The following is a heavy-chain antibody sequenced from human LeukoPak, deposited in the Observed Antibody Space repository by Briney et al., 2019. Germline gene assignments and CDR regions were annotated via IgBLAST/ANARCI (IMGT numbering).Heavy chain of an antibody. Sequence: GGSLRLSCAASGFTFSSYAMSWVRQAPGKGLEWVSGLSASGGLTYYADSVKGRFTISRDNAKNSLYLQMNSLRAEDTAVYYCARRRDSGSLQHFDYWGQGTLVTVSS. V-gene: IGHV3-23*01. CDR2: LSASGGLT. CDR1: GFTFSSYA. J-gene: IGHJ4*02. CDR3: ARRRDSGSLQHFDY. D-gene: IGHD1-26*01.